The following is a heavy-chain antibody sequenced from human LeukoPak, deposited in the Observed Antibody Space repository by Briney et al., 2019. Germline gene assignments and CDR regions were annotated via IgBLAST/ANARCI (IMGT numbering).Heavy chain of an antibody. CDR1: GYTFTSYD. Sequence: GASVKVSCKASGYTFTSYDINWVRQATGQGLESMGWMNPNSGNTGYAQKFQGRVTMTRNISISTAYMELSSLRSEDTAVYYCARAHQGSGSPSTGFDYWGQGTLVTVSS. CDR2: MNPNSGNT. J-gene: IGHJ4*02. D-gene: IGHD3-10*01. CDR3: ARAHQGSGSPSTGFDY. V-gene: IGHV1-8*01.